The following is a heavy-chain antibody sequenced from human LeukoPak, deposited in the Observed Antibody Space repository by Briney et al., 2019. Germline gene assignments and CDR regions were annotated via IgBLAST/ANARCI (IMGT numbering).Heavy chain of an antibody. Sequence: GGSLRLSCAASGFTFSSYAMSWVRQAPGKGLEWVSAISGSGGSTYYADSVKGRFTISRDNSKNTLYLQMNSLRAEDTAVYYCAKNCGYFDWLLQNWFDPWAQGTLVTVSS. D-gene: IGHD3-9*01. CDR1: GFTFSSYA. CDR2: ISGSGGST. J-gene: IGHJ5*02. V-gene: IGHV3-23*01. CDR3: AKNCGYFDWLLQNWFDP.